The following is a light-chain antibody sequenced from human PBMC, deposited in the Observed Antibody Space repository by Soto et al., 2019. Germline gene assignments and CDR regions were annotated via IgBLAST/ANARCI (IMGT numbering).Light chain of an antibody. J-gene: IGKJ2*01. CDR3: MQATQYRPYT. Sequence: DVVMTQNPLSSPVTLGQPASISCRSSESLQHRDGNTYLNWLQQRPGQPPRLLIYKVSNRFSGXPXRYXGSGEGTDFTLKISRVEAEDVGVYYCMQATQYRPYTFGQGTKLEIK. CDR2: KVS. CDR1: ESLQHRDGNTY. V-gene: IGKV2-24*01.